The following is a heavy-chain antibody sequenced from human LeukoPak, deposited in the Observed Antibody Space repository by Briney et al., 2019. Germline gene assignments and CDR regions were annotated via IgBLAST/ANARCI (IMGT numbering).Heavy chain of an antibody. D-gene: IGHD6-19*01. CDR3: ARGPAQYSSGPDY. Sequence: SETLSLTCAVYGGSFSGYYWSWIRQPPGKGLEWIGEVNHSGNTNYNPSLKSRVTISKDTSKSQFSLMLNSVTAADTAVYYCARGPAQYSSGPDYWGQGTLVTVSS. CDR2: VNHSGNT. V-gene: IGHV4-34*01. CDR1: GGSFSGYY. J-gene: IGHJ4*02.